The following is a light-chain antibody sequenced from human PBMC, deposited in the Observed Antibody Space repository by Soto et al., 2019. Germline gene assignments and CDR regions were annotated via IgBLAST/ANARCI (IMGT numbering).Light chain of an antibody. V-gene: IGKV1-6*01. CDR1: QGIRSE. CDR3: LHDYNYPRT. Sequence: AIQMTQSPSSLSASVGDRVIITCRASQGIRSELAWYQQKPGTAPDLLIYAASTLQPGVPYRFSGSGSGTDFTLTISNLQPEDFATYYCLHDYNYPRTFGQGTKVEIK. J-gene: IGKJ1*01. CDR2: AAS.